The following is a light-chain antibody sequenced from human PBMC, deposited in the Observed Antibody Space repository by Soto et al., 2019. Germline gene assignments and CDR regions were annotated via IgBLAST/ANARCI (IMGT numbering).Light chain of an antibody. J-gene: IGKJ2*01. CDR1: QSLSGNY. CDR3: QQYGSSHMYT. Sequence: DIVLTQSPGTLSLSPGERATLSCRASQSLSGNYLAWYQQRPGQPPRLLIYGASSRATGIPDRFSGSGSGTDFTLTISRLEPEDFAVYICQQYGSSHMYTFGQGTTLEIK. CDR2: GAS. V-gene: IGKV3-20*01.